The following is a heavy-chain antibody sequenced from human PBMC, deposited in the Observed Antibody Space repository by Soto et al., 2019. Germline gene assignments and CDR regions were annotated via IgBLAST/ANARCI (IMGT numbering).Heavy chain of an antibody. CDR3: ARRDTTGSYYFDN. J-gene: IGHJ4*02. CDR1: GFTFSRYA. CDR2: ISVSGGDT. V-gene: IGHV3-23*01. D-gene: IGHD3-10*01. Sequence: EVQLLESGGGLVQPGGSLRLSCAASGFTFSRYAMSWVRQAPGKGLEWVSVISVSGGDTFYADSAKGRFTISRDNSKNTLYLQRNSLRAEDTALYYCARRDTTGSYYFDNWGLGTLVTVSS.